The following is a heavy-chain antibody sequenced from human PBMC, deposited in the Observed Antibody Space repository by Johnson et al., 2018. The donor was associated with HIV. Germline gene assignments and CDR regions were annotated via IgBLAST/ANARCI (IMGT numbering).Heavy chain of an antibody. CDR2: ISYDGSNK. D-gene: IGHD1-26*01. CDR3: AKGRWEATTDDDAFDI. CDR1: GFTFSSYA. V-gene: IGHV3-30*04. Sequence: QVLLVESGGGVVQPGRSLRLSCAASGFTFSSYAMHWVRQAPGKGLEWVAVISYDGSNKYYADSVKGRFTISRDNAKNTLYLQMNSLRAEDTAVYYCAKGRWEATTDDDAFDIWGQGTMVTVSS. J-gene: IGHJ3*02.